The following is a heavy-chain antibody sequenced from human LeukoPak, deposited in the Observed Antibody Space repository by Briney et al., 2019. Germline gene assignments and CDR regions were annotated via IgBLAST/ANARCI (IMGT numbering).Heavy chain of an antibody. Sequence: ASVKLSCKASGGTFSSYAISWVRQAPGQGLEWMGRIIPILGIANYAQKFQGRVTITADKSTSTAYLELSSLRSEDTAVYYYASPSIVATIPYAFWIWGQGAMGTVSS. J-gene: IGHJ3*02. V-gene: IGHV1-69*04. CDR1: GGTFSSYA. D-gene: IGHD5-12*01. CDR2: IIPILGIA. CDR3: ASPSIVATIPYAFWI.